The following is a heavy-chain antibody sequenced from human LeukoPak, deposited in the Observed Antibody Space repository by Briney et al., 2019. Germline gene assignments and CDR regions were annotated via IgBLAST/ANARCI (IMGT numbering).Heavy chain of an antibody. CDR1: GYTISRNY. CDR3: ARGGALGFCSGGACYSTFDY. D-gene: IGHD2-15*01. Sequence: GGSLRLSCAASGYTISRNYMSWVRQAPGKGLEWVSVIRGSGGSTYYADSVRGRFTITRDNSKNTLHLQMNSLRAEDTAVYYCARGGALGFCSGGACYSTFDYWGQGAQVTVSS. V-gene: IGHV3-23*01. J-gene: IGHJ4*02. CDR2: IRGSGGST.